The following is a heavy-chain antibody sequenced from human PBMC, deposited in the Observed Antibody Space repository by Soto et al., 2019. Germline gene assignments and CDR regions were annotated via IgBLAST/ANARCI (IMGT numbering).Heavy chain of an antibody. CDR1: GFTFSSYA. J-gene: IGHJ4*02. CDR3: ARDYPYGGKGYYFDY. Sequence: PGESLKISCAASGFTFSSYAMSWVRQAPGKGLEWVSAISGSGGSTYHADSVKGRFTISRDNSKNTLYLQMNSLRAEDTAVYYCARDYPYGGKGYYFDYWGQGTLVTVSS. CDR2: ISGSGGST. V-gene: IGHV3-23*01. D-gene: IGHD4-17*01.